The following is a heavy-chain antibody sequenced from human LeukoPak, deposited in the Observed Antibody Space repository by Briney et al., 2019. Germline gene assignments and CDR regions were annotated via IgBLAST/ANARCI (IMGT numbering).Heavy chain of an antibody. Sequence: GGSLRLSCAASGFTVSSNYMSWVRQAPGKGLEWVSVIYTGGSTYYADSVKDRFTISRDNSKNTLYLQMNSLRAEDTAVYYCARVKAVAGVDYWGQGTLVSASS. CDR2: IYTGGST. J-gene: IGHJ4*02. CDR3: ARVKAVAGVDY. CDR1: GFTVSSNY. V-gene: IGHV3-53*01. D-gene: IGHD6-19*01.